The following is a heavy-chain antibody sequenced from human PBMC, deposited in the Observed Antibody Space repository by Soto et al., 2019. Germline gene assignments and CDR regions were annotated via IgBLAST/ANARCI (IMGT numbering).Heavy chain of an antibody. Sequence: PGGSLRLSCAASGFTFSSYGMHWVRQAPGKGLEWVAVIWYDGSNKYYADSVKGRFAISRDNSKNTLYLQMNSLRAEDTAVYYCARDIVVVPENYYYGMDVWGQGTTVTVSS. CDR3: ARDIVVVPENYYYGMDV. CDR2: IWYDGSNK. CDR1: GFTFSSYG. D-gene: IGHD3-22*01. J-gene: IGHJ6*02. V-gene: IGHV3-33*01.